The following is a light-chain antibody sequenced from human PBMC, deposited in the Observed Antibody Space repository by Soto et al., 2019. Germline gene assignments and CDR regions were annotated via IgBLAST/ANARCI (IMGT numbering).Light chain of an antibody. CDR3: QQYGHSLWT. CDR1: RSVSSGH. J-gene: IGKJ1*01. Sequence: DIVLTESPGTLSLSPGERASLSCRASRSVSSGHFAGYQHKPGQAPRLLTYGASSTATGIPDRFSASGSGTDFTLTISRLEPEAYAVYYCQQYGHSLWTFDQGTKADI. CDR2: GAS. V-gene: IGKV3-20*01.